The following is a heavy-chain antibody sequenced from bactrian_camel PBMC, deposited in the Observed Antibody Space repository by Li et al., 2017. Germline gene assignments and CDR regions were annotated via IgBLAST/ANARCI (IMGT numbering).Heavy chain of an antibody. CDR1: GFTFSSYA. Sequence: VQLVESGGGLVQPGGSLRLSCAASGFTFSSYAMSWVRQAPGNERELVSTISSDGSTYYADSVKGRFTISRDNNKNTLYLQLNSLKTEVTAMYYCAQGAFGTSASARKGQGTQVTVSS. V-gene: IGHV3S67*01. D-gene: IGHD3*01. CDR2: ISSDGST. J-gene: IGHJ4*01.